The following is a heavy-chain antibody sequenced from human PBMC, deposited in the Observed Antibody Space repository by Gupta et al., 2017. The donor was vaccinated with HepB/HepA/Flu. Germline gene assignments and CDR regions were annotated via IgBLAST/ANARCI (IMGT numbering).Heavy chain of an antibody. CDR2: IKPDGSEK. J-gene: IGHJ4*02. Sequence: EEKLVESGGGLVQPGGSLRLSCAASGFTFSSYWMSWARQAPGKGLEWVANIKPDGSEKYYVDSVKGRFTISRDNAKKSLYLQLNSLRAXDXAVYYCXSVVFDSSPVFDYWGQGTLVTVSS. D-gene: IGHD6-6*01. V-gene: IGHV3-7*01. CDR3: XSVVFDSSPVFDY. CDR1: GFTFSSYW.